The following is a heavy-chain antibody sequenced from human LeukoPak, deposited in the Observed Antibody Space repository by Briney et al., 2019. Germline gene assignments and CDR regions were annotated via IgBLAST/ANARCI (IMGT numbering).Heavy chain of an antibody. V-gene: IGHV3-33*01. D-gene: IGHD5-18*01. CDR2: IWYDGSNK. CDR1: GFTLCSYC. Sequence: GGSLGLSFAASGFTLCSYCMHWVRQAPGKGVGGGGVIWYDGSNKYYADSVKGRFTISRDNSKNTLYLQMNSLRAEDTAVYYCARDGGYSYEYYYDYWGQGTLVTVSS. J-gene: IGHJ4*02. CDR3: ARDGGYSYEYYYDY.